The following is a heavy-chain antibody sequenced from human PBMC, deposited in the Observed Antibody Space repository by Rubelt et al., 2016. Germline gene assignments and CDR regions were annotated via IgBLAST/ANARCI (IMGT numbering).Heavy chain of an antibody. CDR2: ITDSGHIT. D-gene: IGHD2-2*01. CDR1: GFTFSNYA. V-gene: IGHV3-23*01. Sequence: AASGFTFSNYAMTWVRQAPGRGLEWLSAITDSGHITYYADSVKGRFTISRANSTNTLYLQVNSLRAEDTALYYCAQEMTPTSRSLYWGQGALVTVSS. CDR3: AQEMTPTSRSLY. J-gene: IGHJ4*02.